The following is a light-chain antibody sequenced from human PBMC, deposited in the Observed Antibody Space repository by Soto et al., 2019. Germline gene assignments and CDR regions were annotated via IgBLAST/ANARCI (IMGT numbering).Light chain of an antibody. CDR1: QDIRNF. J-gene: IGKJ3*01. CDR2: AAS. V-gene: IGKV1-27*01. CDR3: QKYSSVPV. Sequence: DIQMTQSPTSLSASVGDRVTITCRASQDIRNFVAWYQQKRGKAPKLLIYAASTLQSGAPSRFSGSGSGTDLTLTISSLQPEDVATYSCQKYSSVPVFGPGTKVEI.